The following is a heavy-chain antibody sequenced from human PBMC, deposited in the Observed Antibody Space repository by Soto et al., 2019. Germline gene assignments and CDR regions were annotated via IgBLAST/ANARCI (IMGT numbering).Heavy chain of an antibody. CDR3: ANGPVVGANYKYYDMDV. V-gene: IGHV3-30*18. CDR1: GFTFSSYG. D-gene: IGHD1-26*01. CDR2: ISYDGSNK. Sequence: GGSLRLSCAASGFTFSSYGMHWVRQAPGKGLEWVAVISYDGSNKYYADSVKGRFTISRDNSKNTLHLQMDNLRAEDTAHYFCANGPVVGANYKYYDMDVWGRGTTVTVSS. J-gene: IGHJ6*02.